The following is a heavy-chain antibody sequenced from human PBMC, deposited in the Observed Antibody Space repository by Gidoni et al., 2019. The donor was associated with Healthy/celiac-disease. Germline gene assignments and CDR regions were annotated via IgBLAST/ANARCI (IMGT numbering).Heavy chain of an antibody. CDR1: GGSISSSSYY. V-gene: IGHV4-39*01. J-gene: IGHJ5*02. CDR3: ASGGAGGYYPNWFDP. D-gene: IGHD3-22*01. Sequence: QLQLQESGPGLVKPSETLSLTCPVSGGSISSSSYYWGWIRQPPGKGLEWIGSIYYSGSTYYNPSLKSRVTISVDTSKNQFSLKLSSVTAADTAVYYCASGGAGGYYPNWFDPWGQGTLVTVSS. CDR2: IYYSGST.